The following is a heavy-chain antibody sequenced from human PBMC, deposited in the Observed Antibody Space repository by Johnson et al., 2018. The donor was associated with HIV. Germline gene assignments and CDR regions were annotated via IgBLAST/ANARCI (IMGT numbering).Heavy chain of an antibody. CDR3: AKDRYYDSSGPDAFDI. Sequence: HVQLVESGGGVDQPGRSLRLSCAASGFTFSSYGMHWVRQAPGKGLEWVAVIWYDGSNKYYADSVKGRFTISRDNSKNTLYLQMNSLRAEDTAVYYCAKDRYYDSSGPDAFDIWGQGTMVTVSS. V-gene: IGHV3-33*06. D-gene: IGHD3-22*01. CDR2: IWYDGSNK. CDR1: GFTFSSYG. J-gene: IGHJ3*02.